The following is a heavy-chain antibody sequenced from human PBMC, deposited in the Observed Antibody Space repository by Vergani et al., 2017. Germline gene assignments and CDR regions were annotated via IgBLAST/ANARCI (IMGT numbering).Heavy chain of an antibody. CDR2: ISWNSSSI. J-gene: IGHJ3*02. V-gene: IGHV3-9*01. Sequence: EVQLVESGGGLVQPGRSLRLSCAASGFTFDDYAMHWVRPAPGRGLGWVSGISWNSSSIGYADSVKGRFTISRDNAKNSLYLQMNSLRAEDTALYYCAKEGVEKDAFDIWGQGTMVTVSA. CDR1: GFTFDDYA. CDR3: AKEGVEKDAFDI. D-gene: IGHD3-3*01.